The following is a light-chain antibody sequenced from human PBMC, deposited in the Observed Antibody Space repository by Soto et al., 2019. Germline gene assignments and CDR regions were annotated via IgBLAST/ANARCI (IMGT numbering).Light chain of an antibody. CDR1: QSVSSN. V-gene: IGKV3-15*01. J-gene: IGKJ2*01. CDR2: GAS. Sequence: EIVMAQSPATLSVSPGERATLSCRASQSVSSNLAWYQQKRGQAPRLLIYGASSRATGIPARFSGSGSGTEFTLTIGSLQSDDFAVDYCQQYNNWPRTFGQGTKVEIK. CDR3: QQYNNWPRT.